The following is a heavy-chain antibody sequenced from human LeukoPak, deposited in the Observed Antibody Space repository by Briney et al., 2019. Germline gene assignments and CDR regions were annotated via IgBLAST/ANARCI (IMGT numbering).Heavy chain of an antibody. D-gene: IGHD2-21*02. V-gene: IGHV4-59*01. Sequence: GSLRLSCAASGFTFSSYAMSWIRQPPGKGLEWIGYIYYSGSTNYNPSLKSRVTISVDTSKNQVSLKLAFVTAADTAVYYCARDALDFDGDSGFDYWGQGALVTVSS. J-gene: IGHJ4*02. CDR3: ARDALDFDGDSGFDY. CDR1: GFTFSSYA. CDR2: IYYSGST.